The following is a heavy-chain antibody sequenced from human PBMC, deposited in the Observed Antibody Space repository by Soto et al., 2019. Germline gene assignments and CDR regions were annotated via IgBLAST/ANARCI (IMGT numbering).Heavy chain of an antibody. V-gene: IGHV6-1*01. J-gene: IGHJ6*02. CDR1: GDSVSSNSAA. D-gene: IGHD3-3*01. CDR2: TYYRSKWYN. Sequence: SQTLSLTCAISGDSVSSNSAAWNWIRQSPSRGLEWLGRTYYRSKWYNDYAVSVKSRITINPDTSKNQFSLQLNSVTPEDTAVYYCARGGTIFGVVITDYYYYGMDVWGQGTTVTVSS. CDR3: ARGGTIFGVVITDYYYYGMDV.